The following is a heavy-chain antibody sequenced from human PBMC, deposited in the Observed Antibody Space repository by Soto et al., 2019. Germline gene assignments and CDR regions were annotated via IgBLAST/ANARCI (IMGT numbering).Heavy chain of an antibody. D-gene: IGHD1-26*01. CDR3: ARVVGALGHGFDP. CDR1: GYTFTSYG. Sequence: QVQLVQSGAEVKKPGASVKVSCKASGYTFTSYGLSWVRQAPGQGLEWMGRISAYNYNTNYAQRLQGRVTMTTDTSTSTGYMALRSLRSDDTAVYYCARVVGALGHGFDPWGQGTLVTVSS. CDR2: ISAYNYNT. J-gene: IGHJ5*02. V-gene: IGHV1-18*01.